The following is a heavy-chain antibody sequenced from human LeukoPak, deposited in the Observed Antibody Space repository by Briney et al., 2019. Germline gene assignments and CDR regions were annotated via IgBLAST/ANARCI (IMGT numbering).Heavy chain of an antibody. Sequence: GGSLRLSCAASEFTLSDYGMHWVRQAPGKGLEWVAVISYDGSNNYYADSVKGRFTISRDNSKNTLYLQLNSLRAEDTAVYHCARESYYYDSSGYQRSLPGDYWGQGTLVTVSS. V-gene: IGHV3-30*03. CDR3: ARESYYYDSSGYQRSLPGDY. CDR1: EFTLSDYG. J-gene: IGHJ4*02. D-gene: IGHD3-22*01. CDR2: ISYDGSNN.